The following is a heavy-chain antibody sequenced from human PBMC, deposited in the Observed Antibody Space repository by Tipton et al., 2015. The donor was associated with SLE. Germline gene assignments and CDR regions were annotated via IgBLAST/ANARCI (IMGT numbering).Heavy chain of an antibody. V-gene: IGHV3-9*01. CDR3: AKNMGLRSSSWFDAFDI. D-gene: IGHD6-13*01. CDR2: ISWNSVSK. Sequence: SLRLSCAASGCTFDEYAMPWVRQAPGKGLEWVSGISWNSVSKGSAGSVKGRFTISRDNAKNSLYLQMNSLRAEDTAFYYCAKNMGLRSSSWFDAFDIWGQGTMVTVSS. J-gene: IGHJ3*02. CDR1: GCTFDEYA.